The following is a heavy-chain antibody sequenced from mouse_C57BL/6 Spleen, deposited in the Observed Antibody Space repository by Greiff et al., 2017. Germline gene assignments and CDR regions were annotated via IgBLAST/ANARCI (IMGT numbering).Heavy chain of an antibody. Sequence: EVQLQESGGGLVKPGGSLKLSCAASGFTFSDYGMHWVRQAPEKGLEWVAYISSGSSTIYYADTVKGRFTISRDNAKNTLFLQMTSLRSEDTAMYYCAREGGYYYEGYWGQGTTLTVSS. D-gene: IGHD1-1*01. CDR3: AREGGYYYEGY. V-gene: IGHV5-17*01. CDR1: GFTFSDYG. CDR2: ISSGSSTI. J-gene: IGHJ2*01.